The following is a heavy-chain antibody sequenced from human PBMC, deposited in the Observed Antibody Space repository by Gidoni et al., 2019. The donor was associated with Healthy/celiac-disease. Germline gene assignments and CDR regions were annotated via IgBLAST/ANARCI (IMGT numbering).Heavy chain of an antibody. D-gene: IGHD4-17*01. V-gene: IGHV3-7*01. Sequence: EVQLVESGGGLVQPGGSLRLSCAASGFTFSSYWMSWVRQAPGKGLEWVANIKQDGSEKYYVDSVKGRFTISRDNAKNSLYLQMNSLRAEDTAVYYCARGGPMTTVTYPVVYYFDYWGQGTLVTVSS. CDR3: ARGGPMTTVTYPVVYYFDY. CDR1: GFTFSSYW. CDR2: IKQDGSEK. J-gene: IGHJ4*02.